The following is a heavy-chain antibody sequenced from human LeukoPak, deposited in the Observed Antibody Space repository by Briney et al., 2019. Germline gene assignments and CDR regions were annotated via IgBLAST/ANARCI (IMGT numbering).Heavy chain of an antibody. D-gene: IGHD4-17*01. CDR3: AKDFDYDCGDQLFDY. CDR2: ISWNGASI. CDR1: GFTFDDYA. Sequence: GRSLRLSCAASGFTFDDYAMHWVRQAPGKGLEWVSGISWNGASIGYADSVKGRFTISRDNAKNSLYLQMNSLRAEDMALYYCAKDFDYDCGDQLFDYWGQGTLVTVSS. V-gene: IGHV3-9*03. J-gene: IGHJ4*02.